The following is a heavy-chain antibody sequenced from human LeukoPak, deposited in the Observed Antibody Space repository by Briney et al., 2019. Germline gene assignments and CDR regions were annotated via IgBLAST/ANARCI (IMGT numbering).Heavy chain of an antibody. CDR2: ISGSGGST. D-gene: IGHD2-2*01. CDR1: GFTFSSYA. Sequence: GGSLRLSRAASGFTFSSYALSWVRQAPGKGLEWVSAISGSGGSTYYADSVKGRFTISRDNSKNTLYLQMNSLRAEDTAVYYCAKDVSCSSTSCYPDWGQGTLVTVSS. J-gene: IGHJ4*02. V-gene: IGHV3-23*01. CDR3: AKDVSCSSTSCYPD.